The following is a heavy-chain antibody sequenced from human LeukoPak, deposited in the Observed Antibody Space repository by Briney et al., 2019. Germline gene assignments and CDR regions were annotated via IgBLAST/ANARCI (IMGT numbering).Heavy chain of an antibody. V-gene: IGHV3-48*01. D-gene: IGHD4/OR15-4a*01. CDR1: GFTFDDYG. Sequence: GGSLRLSCAASGFTFDDYGMSWVRQAPGKGLEWVSYISSSSSTIYYADSVKGRFTISRDNAKNSLYLQMNSQRAEDTAVYYCAFGAVPDAFDIWGQGTMVTVSS. CDR2: ISSSSSTI. J-gene: IGHJ3*02. CDR3: AFGAVPDAFDI.